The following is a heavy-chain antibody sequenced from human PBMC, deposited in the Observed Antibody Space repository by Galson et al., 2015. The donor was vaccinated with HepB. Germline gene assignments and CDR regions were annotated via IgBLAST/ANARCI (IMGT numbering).Heavy chain of an antibody. V-gene: IGHV3-30*04. CDR3: ARDGVVGATVYYFDY. J-gene: IGHJ4*02. D-gene: IGHD1-26*01. CDR1: GFTFSSYA. CDR2: ISYDGSNK. Sequence: SLRLSCAASGFTFSSYAMHWVRQAPGKGLEWVAVISYDGSNKYYADPVKGRFTISRDNSKNTLYLQMNSLRAEDTAVYYCARDGVVGATVYYFDYWGQGTLVTVSS.